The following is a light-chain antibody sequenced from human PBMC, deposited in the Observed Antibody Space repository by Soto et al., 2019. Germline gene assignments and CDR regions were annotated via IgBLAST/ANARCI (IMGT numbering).Light chain of an antibody. V-gene: IGLV2-8*01. CDR2: EVS. Sequence: QSVLTQPPSAFGHPGQSVSIPCTGTSRDIGDYNYVSWYQQHPGKAPNLTIYEVSKRPSGVPDRFSASKFANTASLTVAGLQAEDEAEYHCSSYAGDNTYVFGSGTKVT. J-gene: IGLJ1*01. CDR1: SRDIGDYNY. CDR3: SSYAGDNTYV.